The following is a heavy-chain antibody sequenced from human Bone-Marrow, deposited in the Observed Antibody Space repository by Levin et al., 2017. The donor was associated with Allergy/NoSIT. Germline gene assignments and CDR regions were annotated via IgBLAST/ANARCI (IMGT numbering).Heavy chain of an antibody. J-gene: IGHJ4*02. Sequence: PGGSLRLSCAASGFTFSTYWMHWVRQAPGKGLVWVSRINTDGTKTNYADSVKGRFTISRDNAKKALYLQMNSLRAEDTAVYYCARDYGDSDFEYWGQGTLVTVSS. V-gene: IGHV3-74*01. CDR2: INTDGTKT. CDR3: ARDYGDSDFEY. D-gene: IGHD4-17*01. CDR1: GFTFSTYW.